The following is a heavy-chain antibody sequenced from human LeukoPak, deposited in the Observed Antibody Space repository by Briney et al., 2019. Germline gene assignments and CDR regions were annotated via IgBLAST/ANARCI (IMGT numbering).Heavy chain of an antibody. D-gene: IGHD1-1*01. CDR3: ARHRCRYLHLKYYYYLAV. V-gene: IGHV4-39*01. Sequence: PSETLSLTCSVSGGSISSSSYYWGWIRQPPGKGLEWVGSIYYSGSTYYNPSLKSRVTISVDTSKNQFSLKLSSVTAADTAVYYCARHRCRYLHLKYYYYLAVSGKGSTVTVSS. CDR2: IYYSGST. CDR1: GGSISSSSYY. J-gene: IGHJ6*03.